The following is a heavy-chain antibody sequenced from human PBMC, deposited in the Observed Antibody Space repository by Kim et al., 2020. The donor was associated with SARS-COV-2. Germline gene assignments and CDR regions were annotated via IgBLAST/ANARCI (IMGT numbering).Heavy chain of an antibody. J-gene: IGHJ4*02. V-gene: IGHV3-66*01. CDR3: ARERRGHYYDSSGYYYYFDY. Sequence: RVTISRDNSKNTLYFQMNSLRAEDTAVYYCARERRGHYYDSSGYYYYFDYWGQGTLVTVSS. D-gene: IGHD3-22*01.